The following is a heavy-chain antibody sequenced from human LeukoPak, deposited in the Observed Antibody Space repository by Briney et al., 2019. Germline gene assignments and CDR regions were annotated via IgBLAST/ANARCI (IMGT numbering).Heavy chain of an antibody. CDR2: ISSNGGST. D-gene: IGHD1-26*01. CDR1: GFTFSSYP. CDR3: AAKGNGYSGSYVAH. V-gene: IGHV3-64*01. Sequence: GGSLRLSCAASGFTFSSYPMHWVRQAPGKGLEYVSAISSNGGSTYYANSVKGRFTISRDNSENTLNLQMNSLRAEDTAVYYCAAKGNGYSGSYVAHWGQGTLVTVSS. J-gene: IGHJ4*02.